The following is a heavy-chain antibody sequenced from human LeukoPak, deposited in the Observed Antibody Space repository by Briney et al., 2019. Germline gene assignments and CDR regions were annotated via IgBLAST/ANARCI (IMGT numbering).Heavy chain of an antibody. CDR1: GGSLSSGSYY. J-gene: IGHJ4*02. CDR3: ASGVPSVAGTYYFDY. D-gene: IGHD6-19*01. CDR2: IYTSGST. V-gene: IGHV4-61*02. Sequence: PSETLSLTCTVSGGSLSSGSYYWSWIRQPAGKGLEWIGRIYTSGSTNYNPSLKSRVTISVDTSKDQFSLKLSSVTAADTAVYYCASGVPSVAGTYYFDYWGQGTLVTVSS.